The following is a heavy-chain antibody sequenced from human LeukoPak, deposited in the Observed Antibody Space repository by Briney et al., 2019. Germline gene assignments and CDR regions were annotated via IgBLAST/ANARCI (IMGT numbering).Heavy chain of an antibody. D-gene: IGHD3-22*01. Sequence: GESLKISCKGSGYSFTSYWIGWVRQMPGKGLEWMGIIYPGDSDTRYSPSFQGQVTISADKSISTAYLQWSSLKASDTATYYCARHEGYYDSSGSRTGFDPWGQGTLVTVSS. CDR3: ARHEGYYDSSGSRTGFDP. CDR2: IYPGDSDT. J-gene: IGHJ5*02. V-gene: IGHV5-51*01. CDR1: GYSFTSYW.